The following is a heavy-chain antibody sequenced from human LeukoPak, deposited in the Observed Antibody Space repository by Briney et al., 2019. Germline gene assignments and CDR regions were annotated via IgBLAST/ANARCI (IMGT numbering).Heavy chain of an antibody. J-gene: IGHJ3*02. Sequence: ASVKVSCKASGYTFTSYGISWVRQAPGQGLEWMGWISAYNGSTNYEQKFQGRVTMTTDTSTSTAYMELRSLRSDDTALYYCARAESLYGGNLAAAFDIWGQGTMVTVSS. CDR3: ARAESLYGGNLAAAFDI. D-gene: IGHD4-23*01. CDR2: ISAYNGST. CDR1: GYTFTSYG. V-gene: IGHV1-18*01.